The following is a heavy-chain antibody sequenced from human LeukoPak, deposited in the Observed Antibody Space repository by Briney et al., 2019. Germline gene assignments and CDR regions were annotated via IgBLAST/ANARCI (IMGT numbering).Heavy chain of an antibody. V-gene: IGHV3-23*01. D-gene: IGHD3-22*01. CDR3: AKRPRDTSGYYLGAFDG. CDR1: GFTFSSYA. Sequence: GGSLRLSCAASGFTFSSYAMTWVRQAPGKGLEWVSAISASGGDTYHADSVKGRFTISRDNSKNTLYLHMSSLRAEDTAVYFCAKRPRDTSGYYLGAFDGWGQGTTVTVSS. CDR2: ISASGGDT. J-gene: IGHJ3*01.